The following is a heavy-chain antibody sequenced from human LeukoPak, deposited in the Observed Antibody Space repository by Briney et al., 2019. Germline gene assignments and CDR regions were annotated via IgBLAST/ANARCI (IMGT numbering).Heavy chain of an antibody. CDR1: GFTFSSYS. D-gene: IGHD6-13*01. CDR2: ISSSSSYV. V-gene: IGHV3-21*01. Sequence: GGSLRLSCAASGFTFSSYSMNWVRQAPGKGLEWVSSISSSSSYVYYADSVKGRFTISRDNAKNSLYLQMNSLRAEDTAVYYCARDPYSSSWEYFQHWGQGTLVTVSS. CDR3: ARDPYSSSWEYFQH. J-gene: IGHJ1*01.